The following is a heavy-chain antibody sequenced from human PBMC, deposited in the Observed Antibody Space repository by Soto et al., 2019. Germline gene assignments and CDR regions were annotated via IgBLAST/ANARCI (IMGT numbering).Heavy chain of an antibody. CDR1: GGSISSGGYY. D-gene: IGHD3-10*01. V-gene: IGHV4-31*03. Sequence: SETLSLTCTVSGGSISSGGYYWSWIRQHPGKGLEWIGYIYYSGSTYYNPSLKSRVTISVDTSKNQFSLKLSSVTAADTAVYYCARESLLDFRGGNYYYYGMDVWGQGTTVTVSS. CDR3: ARESLLDFRGGNYYYYGMDV. J-gene: IGHJ6*02. CDR2: IYYSGST.